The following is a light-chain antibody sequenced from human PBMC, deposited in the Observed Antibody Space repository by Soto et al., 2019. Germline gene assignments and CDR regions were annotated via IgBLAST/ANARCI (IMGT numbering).Light chain of an antibody. Sequence: LLKQSPGTLSLSTGDRATLSCRASQSLGSGYLAWYRQKPGQAPRILIYAASSRATGVPDRFSGSGSGTDFSLTISRLEPEDFAVYYCQQYDTSPRTFGQGTKVDIK. CDR1: QSLGSGY. CDR2: AAS. V-gene: IGKV3-20*01. CDR3: QQYDTSPRT. J-gene: IGKJ1*01.